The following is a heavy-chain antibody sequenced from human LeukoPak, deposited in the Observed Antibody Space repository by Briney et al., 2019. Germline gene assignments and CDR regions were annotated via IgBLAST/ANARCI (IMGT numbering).Heavy chain of an antibody. CDR2: ISSSGSTI. V-gene: IGHV3-48*03. Sequence: PGGSLRLSCAASGFTFSSYEMNWVRQAPGKGLEWVSYISSSGSTIYYAGSVKGRFTISRDNAKNSLYLQMNSLRAEDTAVYYCARGNYCSGGSCYQTASFDYWGQGTLVTVSS. D-gene: IGHD2-15*01. CDR1: GFTFSSYE. CDR3: ARGNYCSGGSCYQTASFDY. J-gene: IGHJ4*02.